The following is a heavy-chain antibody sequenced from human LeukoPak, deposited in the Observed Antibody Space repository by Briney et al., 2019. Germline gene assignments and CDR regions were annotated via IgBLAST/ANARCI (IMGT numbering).Heavy chain of an antibody. CDR3: ARERTDYDFWSGYYTLSYFDY. D-gene: IGHD3-3*01. V-gene: IGHV3-21*01. J-gene: IGHJ4*02. CDR1: GFTFSSYS. CDR2: ISSSSSYI. Sequence: GGSLRLSCAASGFTFSSYSMNWVRQAPGKGLEWVSSISSSSSYIYYADSVKGRFTISRDNAKNSLYLQMNSLRAEDTAVYYCARERTDYDFWSGYYTLSYFDYWGQGTLVTVSS.